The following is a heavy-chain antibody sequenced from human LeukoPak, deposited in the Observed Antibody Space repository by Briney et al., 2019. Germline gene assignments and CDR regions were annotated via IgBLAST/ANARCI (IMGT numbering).Heavy chain of an antibody. CDR2: ISPRGTET. J-gene: IGHJ4*02. D-gene: IGHD2-2*01. CDR3: GAFGYEAGIDL. V-gene: IGHV3-7*01. Sequence: GGSLRLSCGASEFVFRNLWMTWVRQSPGNGLEWVANISPRGTETYYVDPFKGRFTISRDNARNLLFLQMNTLRADDTADYFCGAFGYEAGIDLWGQGTLVAVSS. CDR1: EFVFRNLW.